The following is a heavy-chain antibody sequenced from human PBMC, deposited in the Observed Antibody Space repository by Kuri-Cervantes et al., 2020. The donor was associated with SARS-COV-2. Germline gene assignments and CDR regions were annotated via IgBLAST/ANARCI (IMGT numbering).Heavy chain of an antibody. CDR3: ARDQRDDFWSGHADY. V-gene: IGHV3-11*04. J-gene: IGHJ4*02. D-gene: IGHD3-3*01. CDR2: ISSSGSTI. CDR1: GFTFSDYY. Sequence: SLKISCAASGFTFSDYYMSWIRQAPGKGLEWVSYISSSGSTINYADSVKGRFTISRDNSKNTLYLQMNSLRAEDTAVYYCARDQRDDFWSGHADYWGQGTLVTVSS.